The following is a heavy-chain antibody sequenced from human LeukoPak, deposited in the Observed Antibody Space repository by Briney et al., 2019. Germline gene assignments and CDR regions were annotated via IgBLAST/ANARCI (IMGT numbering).Heavy chain of an antibody. CDR3: ARAPYGAGDY. CDR1: GYTFTSYH. V-gene: IGHV1-46*01. D-gene: IGHD4-17*01. Sequence: GASVKVSCKASGYTFTSYHMHWVRQAPGQGLEWMGIIDPRGDSTNYAQKFQGRLTMARDMSTSTHYMQLSSLRSEDTAVYYCARAPYGAGDYWGQGTLVTVSS. CDR2: IDPRGDST. J-gene: IGHJ4*02.